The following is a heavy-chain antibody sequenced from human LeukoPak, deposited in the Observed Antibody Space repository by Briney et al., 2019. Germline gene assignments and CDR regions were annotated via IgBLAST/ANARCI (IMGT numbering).Heavy chain of an antibody. D-gene: IGHD3-9*01. V-gene: IGHV1-8*01. CDR3: ARGGDDFLTPVHYYDSYFMDV. J-gene: IGHJ6*03. CDR1: GYTFTSYD. CDR2: MNPNSGNT. Sequence: GASVKVSCKASGYTFTSYDINWVRQATGQGLEWMGWMNPNSGNTGYAQKFQGRVTMTRNTSISTAYMELSSLRSEDTAVYYCARGGDDFLTPVHYYDSYFMDVGGKWSTVNVS.